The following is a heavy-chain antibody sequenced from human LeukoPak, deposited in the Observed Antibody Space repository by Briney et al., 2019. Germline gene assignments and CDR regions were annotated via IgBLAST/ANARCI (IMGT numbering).Heavy chain of an antibody. Sequence: GASVKVSCKASGYTFTSYGISWVRQAPGQGLEWMGWISAYNGNTNYAQKFQGRVTITADESTSTAYMELSSLRSEDTAVYYCARDAEMATSPRPRPGFDYWGQGTLVTVSS. CDR1: GYTFTSYG. CDR3: ARDAEMATSPRPRPGFDY. CDR2: ISAYNGNT. D-gene: IGHD5-24*01. V-gene: IGHV1-18*01. J-gene: IGHJ4*02.